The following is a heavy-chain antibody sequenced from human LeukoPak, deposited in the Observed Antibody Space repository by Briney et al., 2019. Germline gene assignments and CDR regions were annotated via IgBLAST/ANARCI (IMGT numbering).Heavy chain of an antibody. CDR2: ISGSGGST. J-gene: IGHJ4*02. V-gene: IGHV3-23*01. D-gene: IGHD3-10*02. CDR3: AKVYYVRYFDD. Sequence: GGSLRLSCAASGFTFSSYWMNWVRQAPGKGLEWVSGISGSGGSTYYADSVKGRFTISRDNSKNTLYLQMNSLRAEDTAVFYCAKVYYVRYFDDWGQGTLVTVSS. CDR1: GFTFSSYW.